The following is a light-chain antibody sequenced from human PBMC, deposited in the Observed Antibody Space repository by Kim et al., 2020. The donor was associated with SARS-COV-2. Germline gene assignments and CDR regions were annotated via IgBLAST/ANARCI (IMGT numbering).Light chain of an antibody. CDR2: VGTGGIVG. J-gene: IGLJ3*02. V-gene: IGLV9-49*01. Sequence: QPVLTQATSASASLGASVTLTCTLSSGYSNYQVDWYQQRPGKGPRFVMRVGTGGIVGSKGDGIPDRFSVLGSGLNRYLTIKNVQEEDESDFHCGADHGSGSNFVWVFGGGTKVTVL. CDR1: SGYSNYQ. CDR3: GADHGSGSNFVWV.